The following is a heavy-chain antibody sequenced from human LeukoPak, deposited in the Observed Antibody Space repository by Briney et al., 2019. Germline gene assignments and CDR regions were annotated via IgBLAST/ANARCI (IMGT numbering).Heavy chain of an antibody. CDR1: GYTFTSYG. CDR2: ISAYNGNT. V-gene: IGHV1-18*01. D-gene: IGHD3-16*02. J-gene: IGHJ4*02. Sequence: ASVKVSCKASGYTFTSYGISWVRQAPGQGLEWMGWISAYNGNTNYAQKLQGRVTMTTDTSTSTAYMELRSLRSDDTAVYYCARSRLRLGELSLESDYWGQGTLVTVSS. CDR3: ARSRLRLGELSLESDY.